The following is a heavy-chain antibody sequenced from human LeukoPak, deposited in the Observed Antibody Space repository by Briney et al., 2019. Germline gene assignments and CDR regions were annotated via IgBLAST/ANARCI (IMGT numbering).Heavy chain of an antibody. CDR1: GFTFDDYG. CDR2: INWNGGST. V-gene: IGHV3-20*04. J-gene: IGHJ3*02. CDR3: ARKDTAMFNAFDI. D-gene: IGHD5-18*01. Sequence: GRSLRLSCAASGFTFDDYGLSWVRQAPGKGLEWVSTINWNGGSTGYADSVKGRFTISRDNAKNSLYLQMNSLRAEDTAVYYCARKDTAMFNAFDIWGQGTMVTVSS.